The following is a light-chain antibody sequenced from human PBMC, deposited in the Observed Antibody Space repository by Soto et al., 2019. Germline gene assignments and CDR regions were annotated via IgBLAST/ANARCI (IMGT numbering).Light chain of an antibody. CDR1: SSDVGGYNY. J-gene: IGLJ3*02. CDR3: CSYAGSSFWV. CDR2: DVS. Sequence: QSALTQPRSVSGSPRQSVTISCTGTSSDVGGYNYVSWYQQHPGKAPKLMFYDVSKRPSGVPDRFSGSKSGNTASLTISGLQAEDEADYYCCSYAGSSFWVFGGGTKLTVL. V-gene: IGLV2-11*01.